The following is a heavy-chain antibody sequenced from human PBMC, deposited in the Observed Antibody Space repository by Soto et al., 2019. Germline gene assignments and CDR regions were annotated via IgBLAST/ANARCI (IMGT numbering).Heavy chain of an antibody. Sequence: SETLSLTCTVSGGSISSGGYYWSWIRQHPGTGLEWIGHISYSGSTYYNTSLKSRVTISVDTSKNQFSLKLSSVTAADTAVYYCARGGGSYYFWGQGTLVTVSS. J-gene: IGHJ4*02. CDR3: ARGGGSYYF. CDR2: ISYSGST. V-gene: IGHV4-31*03. CDR1: GGSISSGGYY. D-gene: IGHD1-26*01.